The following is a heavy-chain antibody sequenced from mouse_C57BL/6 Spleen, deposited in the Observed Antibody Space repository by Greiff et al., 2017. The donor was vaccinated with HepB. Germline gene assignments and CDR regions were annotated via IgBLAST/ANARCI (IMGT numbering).Heavy chain of an antibody. J-gene: IGHJ1*03. CDR3: ARVDSVGYFDV. V-gene: IGHV1-69*01. CDR2: IDPSDSYT. CDR1: GYTFTSYW. Sequence: VQLQQPGAELVMPGASVKLSCKASGYTFTSYWMHWVKQRPGQGLEWIGEIDPSDSYTNYNQKFKGKSTLTVDKSSSTAYMQLSSLTSEDSAVYYCARVDSVGYFDVWGTGTTVTVSS.